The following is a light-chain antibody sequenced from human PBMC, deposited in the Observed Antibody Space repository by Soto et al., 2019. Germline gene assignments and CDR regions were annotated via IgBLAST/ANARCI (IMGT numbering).Light chain of an antibody. CDR1: QSISSY. CDR2: DAS. V-gene: IGKV1-39*01. CDR3: QRSFSSPRT. Sequence: DIQMTQSPSSLSASVGDRVTITCRASQSISSYLIWFQQRPGKAPKLLIYDASSLHTGVPSRFSGSGSGTDFALTISSLQPEDFATYYCQRSFSSPRTFGQGTKVEIK. J-gene: IGKJ1*01.